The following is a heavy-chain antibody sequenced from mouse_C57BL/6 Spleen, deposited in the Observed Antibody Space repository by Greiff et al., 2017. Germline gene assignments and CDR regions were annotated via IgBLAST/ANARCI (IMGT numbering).Heavy chain of an antibody. CDR1: GYTFTSYW. CDR2: IDPSDSET. D-gene: IGHD1-1*01. J-gene: IGHJ2*01. CDR3: ARGYGSSYPYYFDY. Sequence: QVQLKQSGAELVRPGSSVKLSCKASGYTFTSYWMHWVKQRPIQGLEWIGNIDPSDSETHYNQKFKDKATLTVDKSSSTAYMQLSSLTSEDSAVYYCARGYGSSYPYYFDYWGQGTTLTVSS. V-gene: IGHV1-52*01.